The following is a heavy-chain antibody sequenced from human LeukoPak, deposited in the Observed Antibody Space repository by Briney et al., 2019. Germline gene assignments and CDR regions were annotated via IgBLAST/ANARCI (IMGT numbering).Heavy chain of an antibody. CDR3: ARGSGYSSSWPQYYYYGMDV. CDR2: IGTAGDT. D-gene: IGHD6-13*01. J-gene: IGHJ6*02. Sequence: PGGSLRLSCAASGFTFRRSDMHWVRQAREKGLEWVSGIGTAGDTYYAGSAKGRFTISRENAKNSLYLQMNSLRAGDTAVYYCARGSGYSSSWPQYYYYGMDVWGQGTTVTVSS. V-gene: IGHV3-13*04. CDR1: GFTFRRSD.